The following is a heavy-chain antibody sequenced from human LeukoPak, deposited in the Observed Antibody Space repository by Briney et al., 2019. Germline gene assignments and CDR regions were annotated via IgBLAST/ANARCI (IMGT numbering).Heavy chain of an antibody. Sequence: PGGSLRLSCAASGFTFSSYWMSWVRQAPGKGLEWVANIKQDGSEKYYVDSVKGRFTISRDNAKNSLYLQMNSLRAEDTAVYYCARDLRGYDQHLYYYYYYMDVWGKGATVTISS. CDR3: ARDLRGYDQHLYYYYYYMDV. V-gene: IGHV3-7*01. D-gene: IGHD5-12*01. CDR1: GFTFSSYW. J-gene: IGHJ6*03. CDR2: IKQDGSEK.